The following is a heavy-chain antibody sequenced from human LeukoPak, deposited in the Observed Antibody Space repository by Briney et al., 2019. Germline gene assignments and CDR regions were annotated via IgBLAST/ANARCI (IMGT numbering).Heavy chain of an antibody. D-gene: IGHD6-13*01. Sequence: PGGSLRLSCAASGFTFSDSWMTWVRLTPGEGLEFVANINQDGSVKNYVGSVKGPFTISRDNAKNSLYLQMNSLRADDTAIYYCAKDPGSSSFDYWGQGTLVTVSS. CDR2: INQDGSVK. V-gene: IGHV3-7*01. J-gene: IGHJ4*02. CDR3: AKDPGSSSFDY. CDR1: GFTFSDSW.